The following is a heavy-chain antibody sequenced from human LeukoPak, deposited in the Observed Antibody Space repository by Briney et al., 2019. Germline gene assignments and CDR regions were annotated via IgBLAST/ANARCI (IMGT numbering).Heavy chain of an antibody. V-gene: IGHV3-74*01. CDR3: ARARLYSSSSGFDY. CDR1: AFTFSSYW. D-gene: IGHD6-6*01. J-gene: IGHJ4*02. Sequence: GGSLRLSCAASAFTFSSYWMHWVRQAPGKGLVWVSRINTNGSSTSYADSVKGRFTISRDNSKNTLYLQMNSLRAGDTAVYYFARARLYSSSSGFDYWGQGTMVSVSS. CDR2: INTNGSST.